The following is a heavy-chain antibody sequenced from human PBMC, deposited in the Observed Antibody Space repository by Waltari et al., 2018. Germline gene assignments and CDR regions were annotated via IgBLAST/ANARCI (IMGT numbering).Heavy chain of an antibody. CDR1: GGSFSGYY. V-gene: IGHV4-34*01. CDR3: AGLIVVVPAGVDY. D-gene: IGHD2-2*01. J-gene: IGHJ4*02. Sequence: QVQLQQWGAGLLKPSETLSLTCAVYGGSFSGYYWSWLRHPPGKGLEGIGEINHSGSTNYNPPLKSRVTISVDTSKNQYSLKLSFVTAADTEVYHCAGLIVVVPAGVDYWGQGTLVTVSS. CDR2: INHSGST.